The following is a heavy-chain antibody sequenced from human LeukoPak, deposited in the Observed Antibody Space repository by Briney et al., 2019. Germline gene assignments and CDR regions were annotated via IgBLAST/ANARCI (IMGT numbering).Heavy chain of an antibody. Sequence: GGSLRLSCAASGFTFSSYSMNWVRQAPGKGLEWVSSISSSSSYIYYADSVKGRFTISRDKAKNSLYLQMNSLRAEDTAVYYCPSQLDFTSFNYWGQGTLVTVSS. CDR3: PSQLDFTSFNY. D-gene: IGHD6-6*01. V-gene: IGHV3-21*01. CDR2: ISSSSSYI. CDR1: GFTFSSYS. J-gene: IGHJ4*02.